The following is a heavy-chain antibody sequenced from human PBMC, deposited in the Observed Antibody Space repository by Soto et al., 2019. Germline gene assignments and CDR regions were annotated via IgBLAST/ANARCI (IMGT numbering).Heavy chain of an antibody. CDR1: GGSISSYY. D-gene: IGHD3-22*01. J-gene: IGHJ6*02. Sequence: PSETLSLTCTVSGGSISSYYWSWIRQPPGKGLEWIGYIYYSGSTNYNPSLKSRVTISVDTSKNQFSPKLSSVTAADTAGYYCARGGVVSTFYSYYYGMDVWGQGTTVTVSS. CDR2: IYYSGST. V-gene: IGHV4-59*01. CDR3: ARGGVVSTFYSYYYGMDV.